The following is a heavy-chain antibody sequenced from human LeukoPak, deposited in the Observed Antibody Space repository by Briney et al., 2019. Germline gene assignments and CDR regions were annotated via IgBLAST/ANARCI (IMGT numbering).Heavy chain of an antibody. CDR2: ISSSSSYT. Sequence: GGSLRLSCAASGFTFSDYYMSWIRQAPGKGLEWVSYISSSSSYTNYADSVKGRFTISRDNAKNSLYLQMNSLRAEDTAVYYCARDLGMTDGDYVSYFDYWGQGTLVTVSS. V-gene: IGHV3-11*06. J-gene: IGHJ4*02. CDR3: ARDLGMTDGDYVSYFDY. D-gene: IGHD4-17*01. CDR1: GFTFSDYY.